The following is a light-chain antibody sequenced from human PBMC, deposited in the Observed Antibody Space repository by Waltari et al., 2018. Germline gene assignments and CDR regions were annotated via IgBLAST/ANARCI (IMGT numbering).Light chain of an antibody. CDR3: SSYIGSSTLEL. CDR1: SRNVGGYNF. Sequence: QSALPQPASVSGSPGPSITLPCTGTSRNVGGYNFVSWYQQHPGKAPKLIIFDVSDRPSGVSNRFSGSKSGNTASLTISGLQAEDEADYYCSSYIGSSTLELFGGGTSLTVL. CDR2: DVS. J-gene: IGLJ2*01. V-gene: IGLV2-14*03.